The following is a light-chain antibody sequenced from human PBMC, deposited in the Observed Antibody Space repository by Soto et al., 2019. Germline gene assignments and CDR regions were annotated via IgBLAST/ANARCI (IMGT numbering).Light chain of an antibody. CDR1: QSVSRN. CDR2: GAS. Sequence: EIVMTQSPAALSVSPGERATLSCRASQSVSRNLAWYQQKPGQAPRLLIYGASTRATGIPVRFSGSGSGTEFTLTISRLQSEDFAVYYCRQYNNWLSFSFGPGTKVDIK. CDR3: RQYNNWLSFS. V-gene: IGKV3-15*01. J-gene: IGKJ3*01.